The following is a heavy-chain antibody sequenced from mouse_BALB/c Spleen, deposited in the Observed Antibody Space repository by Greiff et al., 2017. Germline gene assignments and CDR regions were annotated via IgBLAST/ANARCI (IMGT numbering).Heavy chain of an antibody. CDR2: ISSGSSTI. D-gene: IGHD2-4*01. J-gene: IGHJ3*01. V-gene: IGHV5-17*02. CDR3: ARGDYDFFAY. Sequence: EVKVVESGGGLVQPGGSRKLSCAASGFTFSSFGMHWVRQAPEKGLEWVAYISSGSSTIYYADTVKGRFTISRDNPKNTLFLQMTSLRSEDTAMYYCARGDYDFFAYWGQGTLVTVSA. CDR1: GFTFSSFG.